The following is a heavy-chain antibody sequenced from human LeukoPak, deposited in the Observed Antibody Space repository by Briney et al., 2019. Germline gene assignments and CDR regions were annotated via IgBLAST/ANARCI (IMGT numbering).Heavy chain of an antibody. CDR2: IYHSGST. Sequence: SETLSLTCTVSGYSIRSGDYWGWIRQPPGKGLEWIGNIYHSGSTYYNPSLKSRVIISVDTSKNHFSLKLSSVTAADTAVYYCARAPNYDFWSGYLDYWGQGTLVTVSS. J-gene: IGHJ4*02. D-gene: IGHD3-3*01. CDR3: ARAPNYDFWSGYLDY. V-gene: IGHV4-38-2*02. CDR1: GYSIRSGDY.